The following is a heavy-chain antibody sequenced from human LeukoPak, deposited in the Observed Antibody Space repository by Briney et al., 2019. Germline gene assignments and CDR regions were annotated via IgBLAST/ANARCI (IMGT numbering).Heavy chain of an antibody. CDR2: ITGIGDYT. CDR3: VIDLPASGWYS. CDR1: GFTFTNY. D-gene: IGHD6-19*01. J-gene: IGHJ4*02. V-gene: IGHV3-23*01. Sequence: PGGSLRLSCAGSGFTFTNYMAWVRQAPGMGLEWVSAITGIGDYTYYTDSVKGRFTISRDNSKNTLYLQMNSLRGEDTAIYYCVIDLPASGWYSWGQGTLVTVSS.